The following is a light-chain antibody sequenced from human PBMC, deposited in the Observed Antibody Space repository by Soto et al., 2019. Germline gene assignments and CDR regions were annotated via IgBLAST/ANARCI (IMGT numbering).Light chain of an antibody. J-gene: IGLJ2*01. V-gene: IGLV2-14*03. CDR3: SSYGASSTL. CDR1: STDIGSYNY. CDR2: DVS. Sequence: QSALTQPASLSGSPGQSITISCTGTSTDIGSYNYVSWYQQHPGKAPKLMIFDVSYRPSGISDRFSGSKSGNTASLTISGLQPEGEADYYCSSYGASSTLFGGGTKLTVL.